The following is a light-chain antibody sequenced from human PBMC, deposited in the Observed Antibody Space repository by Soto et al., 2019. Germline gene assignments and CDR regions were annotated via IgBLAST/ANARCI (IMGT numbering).Light chain of an antibody. CDR2: LNSDGSH. V-gene: IGLV4-69*01. Sequence: QSVLTQSPSASASLGASVKLTCTLSSGYSSYTIAWHQQQPEKGPRYLMTLNSDGSHSKGDGIPDRFSGSSSGAERYLSISSLQSEDEADYYCQTWGTGIEVFGGGTKLTVL. J-gene: IGLJ3*02. CDR3: QTWGTGIEV. CDR1: SGYSSYT.